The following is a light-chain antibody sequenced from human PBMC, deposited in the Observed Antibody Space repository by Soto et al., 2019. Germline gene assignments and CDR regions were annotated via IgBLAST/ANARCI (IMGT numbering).Light chain of an antibody. CDR1: QSISSY. Sequence: DIQMTQSPSSLSASVGDRVTITCRASQSISSYLSWYQQKPGKAPKLLIYKASTSKSGVPSRFSGSGSGTEFTLTISSLQPDDFATYYCQHYNSYSEAFGQGTKVDI. CDR3: QHYNSYSEA. V-gene: IGKV1-5*03. J-gene: IGKJ1*01. CDR2: KAS.